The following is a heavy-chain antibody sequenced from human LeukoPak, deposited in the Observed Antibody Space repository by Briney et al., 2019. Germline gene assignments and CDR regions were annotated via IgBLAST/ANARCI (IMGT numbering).Heavy chain of an antibody. V-gene: IGHV1-24*01. CDR3: ATGEIPYGSGSFHQYFQH. Sequence: GASVKVSCKVSGYTLTELSMHWVRQAPGKGLEWMGGFDPEDGETIYAQKFQGRVTMTEDTSTDTAYMELSSLRSEDTAVYYCATGEIPYGSGSFHQYFQHWGQGTLVTVSS. J-gene: IGHJ1*01. D-gene: IGHD3-10*01. CDR2: FDPEDGET. CDR1: GYTLTELS.